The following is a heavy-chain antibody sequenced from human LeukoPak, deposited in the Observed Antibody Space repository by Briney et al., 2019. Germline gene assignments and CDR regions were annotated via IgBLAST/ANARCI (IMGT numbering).Heavy chain of an antibody. J-gene: IGHJ4*02. CDR2: IYYSGST. CDR3: ARLDGGGYYGSGSYGVIDY. V-gene: IGHV4-39*01. CDR1: GGSISSGVYY. Sequence: SETLSLTCTVSGGSISSGVYYWGWIRQPPGKGLEWIGNIYYSGSTYYNPSLKSRVTISVDTSKNQFSLKLSSVTAADTAVYSCARLDGGGYYGSGSYGVIDYWGQGTLVSVSS. D-gene: IGHD3-10*01.